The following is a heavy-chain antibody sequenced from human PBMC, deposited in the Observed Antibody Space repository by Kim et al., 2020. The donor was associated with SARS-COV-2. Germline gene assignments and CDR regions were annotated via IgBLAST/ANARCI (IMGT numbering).Heavy chain of an antibody. CDR3: ARFFEYYYGSSPVGYYYYYGMDV. D-gene: IGHD3-10*01. CDR1: GYTFTSYD. V-gene: IGHV1-8*01. Sequence: ASVKVSCKASGYTFTSYDINWVRQATGQGPEWMGWMNPNSGNTGYAQKFQGRVTMTRNTSISTAYMELSSLRSEDTAVYYCARFFEYYYGSSPVGYYYYYGMDVWGQGTTVTVSS. J-gene: IGHJ6*02. CDR2: MNPNSGNT.